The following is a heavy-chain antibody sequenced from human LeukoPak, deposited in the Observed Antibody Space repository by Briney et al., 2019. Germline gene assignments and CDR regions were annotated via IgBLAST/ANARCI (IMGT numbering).Heavy chain of an antibody. D-gene: IGHD7-27*01. CDR1: GYTFTGYY. V-gene: IGHV1-2*02. Sequence: ASVKVSCKASGYTFTGYYMHWVRQAPGQGLEWMGWINPNSGGTNYAQKFQGRVTMTRDTSISTAYMERSRLRSDDTAVYYCARDALRNRHWGAWFDPWGQGTLVTVSS. CDR3: ARDALRNRHWGAWFDP. J-gene: IGHJ5*02. CDR2: INPNSGGT.